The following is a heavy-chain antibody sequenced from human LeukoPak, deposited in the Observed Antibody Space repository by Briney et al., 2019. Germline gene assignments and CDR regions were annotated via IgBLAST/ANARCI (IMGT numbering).Heavy chain of an antibody. D-gene: IGHD3-10*01. CDR3: ARDAFRLLVRGVITEFDY. J-gene: IGHJ4*02. CDR2: ISSSRSYI. Sequence: PGGSLRLSCAASGFTFSSYSMNWVRQAPGKGLEWVSSISSSRSYIYYADSVKGRFTISRDNAKNSLYLQMNSLRAEDTAVYYCARDAFRLLVRGVITEFDYWGQGTLVTVSS. CDR1: GFTFSSYS. V-gene: IGHV3-21*01.